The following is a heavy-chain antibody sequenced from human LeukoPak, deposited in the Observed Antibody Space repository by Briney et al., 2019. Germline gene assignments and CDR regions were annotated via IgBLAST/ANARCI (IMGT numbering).Heavy chain of an antibody. CDR1: GYTFTSYG. D-gene: IGHD2-8*01. J-gene: IGHJ3*02. CDR2: ISAYNGND. Sequence: ASVWVSCKASGYTFTSYGISWVRQAPGQGLEWMGWISAYNGNDNYAQQLQDRVTITTDTSTSTAYTELRSLRSNDTAVYYCARRYCTNGVCNGAFDIWGQGTLVTVSS. CDR3: ARRYCTNGVCNGAFDI. V-gene: IGHV1-18*01.